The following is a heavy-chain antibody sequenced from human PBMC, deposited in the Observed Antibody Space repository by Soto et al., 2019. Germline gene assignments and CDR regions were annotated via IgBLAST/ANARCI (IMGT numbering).Heavy chain of an antibody. CDR1: GGSMSSVGSY. J-gene: IGHJ4*02. V-gene: IGHV4-31*03. CDR3: ARGDYYDSPDY. Sequence: SETLSLTCTVSGGSMSSVGSYWTWIRQHPGKGLEWIGYISYTGSTHYNPSFKSRVSISVATSQNQFNLKLSSVTAADTAVYYCARGDYYDSPDYWGQGTLVTVSS. D-gene: IGHD3-22*01. CDR2: ISYTGST.